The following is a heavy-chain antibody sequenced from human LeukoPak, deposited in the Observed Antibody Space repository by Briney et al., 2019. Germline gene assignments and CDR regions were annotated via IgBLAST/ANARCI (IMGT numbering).Heavy chain of an antibody. CDR2: IRSNGDTT. V-gene: IGHV3-21*01. CDR3: ARDQGGFDTRWFDP. J-gene: IGHJ5*02. CDR1: GFTFSSLA. D-gene: IGHD5-12*01. Sequence: GGSLRLSCTASGFTFSSLAMTWVRQAPGKGLEWVSTIRSNGDTTYNADSVKGRFTISRDNAKSSLYLQMNSLRAEDTAVYYCARDQGGFDTRWFDPWGQGTLVTVSS.